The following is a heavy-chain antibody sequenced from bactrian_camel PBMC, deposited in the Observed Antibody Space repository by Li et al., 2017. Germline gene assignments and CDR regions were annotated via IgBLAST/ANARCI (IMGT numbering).Heavy chain of an antibody. CDR3: TAIQGGWCFGSWWTFN. CDR2: IGSDGST. D-gene: IGHD1*01. V-gene: IGHV3S67*01. Sequence: VQLVESGGGLVQPGGSLRLSCAASGFTFSSNAMCWVRQAPGKEREFVSTIGSDGSTEYADSVRGRFTISRDNAKNTVYLQMNSLKPEDTAMYYCTAIQGGWCFGSWWTFNGGQGTQVTVS. J-gene: IGHJ4*01. CDR1: GFTFSSNA.